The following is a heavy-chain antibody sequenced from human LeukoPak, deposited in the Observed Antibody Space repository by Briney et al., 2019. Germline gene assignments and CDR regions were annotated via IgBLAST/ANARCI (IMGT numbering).Heavy chain of an antibody. CDR1: GYTFTGYY. J-gene: IGHJ3*02. CDR3: ARDSDDYGDAFDI. Sequence: ASVKVSCKASGYTFTGYYMHWVRQAPGQGLEWMGWINPNSGGTNYAQKFQGRVTMTRDTSISTAYMELSRLRSDDTAVYYCARDSDDYGDAFDIWGQGTMVTVSS. V-gene: IGHV1-2*02. D-gene: IGHD4-17*01. CDR2: INPNSGGT.